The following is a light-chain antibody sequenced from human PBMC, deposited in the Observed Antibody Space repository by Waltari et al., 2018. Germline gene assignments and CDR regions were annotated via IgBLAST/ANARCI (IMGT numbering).Light chain of an antibody. Sequence: DIVMTQSPLSLPVTPGEPASISCRSSQSLLHRDGYNYLDWYVQKPGQSPQLLIYLGSGRDSGVPDRFSGSGSGTDFTLKISRVKAEDVGVYYCMQALQTPYTFGRGAKLEIK. CDR2: LGS. CDR3: MQALQTPYT. V-gene: IGKV2-28*01. CDR1: QSLLHRDGYNY. J-gene: IGKJ2*01.